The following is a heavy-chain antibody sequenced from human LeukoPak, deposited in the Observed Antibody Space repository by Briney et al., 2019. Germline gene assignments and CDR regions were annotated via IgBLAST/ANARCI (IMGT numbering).Heavy chain of an antibody. V-gene: IGHV3-23*01. Sequence: GGSLRLSCAASGFTFSSHAMSWVRQAPGKGLEWVSTIRGSDDSTHYADSVKGRFTISRDNSKNTLYLQMNSLRADDTAVYYCTKAPGEQYLVPTDWGQGTLVTVSS. J-gene: IGHJ4*02. CDR3: TKAPGEQYLVPTD. D-gene: IGHD2-2*01. CDR2: IRGSDDST. CDR1: GFTFSSHA.